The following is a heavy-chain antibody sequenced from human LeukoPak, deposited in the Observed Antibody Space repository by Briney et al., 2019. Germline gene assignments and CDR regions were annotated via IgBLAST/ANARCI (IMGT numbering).Heavy chain of an antibody. CDR2: IYYSGIT. J-gene: IGHJ4*02. CDR3: ARLHYDSSGYYYFDY. Sequence: SETLPLTCTVSGGSISSDYWSWIRQPPGKGLEWIGYIYYSGITNYNPSLESRVTISVDTSKNQFSLKLSSVTAADTAVYYCARLHYDSSGYYYFDYWGQGTLVTVSS. V-gene: IGHV4-59*08. D-gene: IGHD3-22*01. CDR1: GGSISSDY.